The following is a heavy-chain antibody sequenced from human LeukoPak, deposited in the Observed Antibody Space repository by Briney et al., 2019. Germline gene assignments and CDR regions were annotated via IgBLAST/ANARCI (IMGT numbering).Heavy chain of an antibody. CDR2: ISTYNGNT. J-gene: IGHJ6*02. V-gene: IGHV1-18*01. CDR3: ATPLTIGYGMDV. CDR1: GYTFTSYG. D-gene: IGHD3-10*01. Sequence: ASVKVSCKASGYTFTSYGISWVRQAPGQGLEWMGWISTYNGNTNYAQKLQGRVTMTTDTSTDTAYMELSSLRSEDTAVYYCATPLTIGYGMDVWGQGTTVTVSS.